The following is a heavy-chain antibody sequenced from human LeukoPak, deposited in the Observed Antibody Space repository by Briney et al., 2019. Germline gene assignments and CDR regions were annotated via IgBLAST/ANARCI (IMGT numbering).Heavy chain of an antibody. Sequence: SQTLSLTCTVSGGSISSGGYYWSWIRQHPGKGLEWIGYIYYSGSTYYNPSLKSRVTISVDTSKNQFSLKLSSVTAADTAVFYCARDHYYDSSGHHPGAFDIWGQGTMVTVSS. D-gene: IGHD3-22*01. CDR3: ARDHYYDSSGHHPGAFDI. J-gene: IGHJ3*02. CDR1: GGSISSGGYY. CDR2: IYYSGST. V-gene: IGHV4-31*03.